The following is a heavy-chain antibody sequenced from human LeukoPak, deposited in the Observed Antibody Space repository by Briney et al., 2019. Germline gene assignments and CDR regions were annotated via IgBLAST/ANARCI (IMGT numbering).Heavy chain of an antibody. CDR2: INPNSGGT. J-gene: IGHJ4*02. Sequence: ASVKVSCKASGYTFTGYYMHWVRQAPGQGLEWMGWINPNSGGTNYAQKFQGRVTMTRDMSTSTVYMELSSLRSEDTAVYYCARVRGYSSGWYDYWGQGTLVTVSS. V-gene: IGHV1-2*02. CDR3: ARVRGYSSGWYDY. D-gene: IGHD6-19*01. CDR1: GYTFTGYY.